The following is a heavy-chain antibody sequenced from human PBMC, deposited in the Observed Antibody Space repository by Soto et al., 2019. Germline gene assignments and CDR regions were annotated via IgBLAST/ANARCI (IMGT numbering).Heavy chain of an antibody. CDR1: GYTFTGYY. D-gene: IGHD2-15*01. J-gene: IGHJ6*02. CDR2: INPNSGGT. V-gene: IGHV1-2*04. CDR3: ARDFRKRIVGVVAAPPYYGMDV. Sequence: ASVKVSCKASGYTFTGYYMHWVRQAPGQGLEWMGWINPNSGGTNYAQKFQGWVTMTRDTSISTAYMELSRLRSDDTAVYYCARDFRKRIVGVVAAPPYYGMDVWGQGTRVPVSS.